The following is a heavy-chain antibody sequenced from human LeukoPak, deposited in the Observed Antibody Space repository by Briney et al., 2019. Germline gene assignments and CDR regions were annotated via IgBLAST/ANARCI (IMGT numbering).Heavy chain of an antibody. CDR2: ISGDSGTI. J-gene: IGHJ4*02. V-gene: IGHV3-48*01. Sequence: PGGSLRLSCAASGFTFSPYSMNWVRQAPGKGLEWVSYISGDSGTIYYAGSVKGRFTISGDNAKNSLYLQMSSLRAEDTAVYYCAGEAVGYRTFDYWGQGTQVTVSS. D-gene: IGHD5-12*01. CDR3: AGEAVGYRTFDY. CDR1: GFTFSPYS.